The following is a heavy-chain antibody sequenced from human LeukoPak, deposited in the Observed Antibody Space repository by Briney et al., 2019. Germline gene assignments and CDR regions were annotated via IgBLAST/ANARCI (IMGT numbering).Heavy chain of an antibody. Sequence: SQTLSLTCTVSGGSISSGSYYWSWIRQPAGKGLEWIGRIYTSGSTNYNPSLKSRVTISVDTSKNQFSLKLSSVTAADTAVYYCAHNGWYSIDNWGQGTLVTASS. V-gene: IGHV4-61*02. D-gene: IGHD6-19*01. J-gene: IGHJ4*02. CDR3: AHNGWYSIDN. CDR2: IYTSGST. CDR1: GGSISSGSYY.